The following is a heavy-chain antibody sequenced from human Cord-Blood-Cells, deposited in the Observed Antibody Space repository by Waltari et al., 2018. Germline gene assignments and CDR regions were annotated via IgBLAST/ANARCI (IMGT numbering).Heavy chain of an antibody. Sequence: SYGMHWVRQAPGKGLEWVAVIWYDGSNKYYADSVKGRFTISRDNSKNTLYLQMNSLRAEDTAVYYCARDFLLWFGELSPDAYYMDVWGKGTTVTVSS. CDR1: SYG. J-gene: IGHJ6*03. D-gene: IGHD3-10*01. CDR3: ARDFLLWFGELSPDAYYMDV. V-gene: IGHV3-33*01. CDR2: IWYDGSNK.